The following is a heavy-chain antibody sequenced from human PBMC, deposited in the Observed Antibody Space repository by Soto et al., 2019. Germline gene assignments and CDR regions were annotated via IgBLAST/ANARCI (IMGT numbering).Heavy chain of an antibody. J-gene: IGHJ4*01. CDR2: IGGSGGGT. Sequence: EVQLLESGGGLVQPGGSLRLSCAASGFTFSRSGMNWVRQAPGMGLAWVSGIGGSGGGTYYADLVKGRFSIFRDDSKDRLYLQMNSLRVEDTAVYYCAKTGYCSGGSCHYIDYWGHGTLVTVSS. CDR1: GFTFSRSG. D-gene: IGHD2-15*01. V-gene: IGHV3-23*01. CDR3: AKTGYCSGGSCHYIDY.